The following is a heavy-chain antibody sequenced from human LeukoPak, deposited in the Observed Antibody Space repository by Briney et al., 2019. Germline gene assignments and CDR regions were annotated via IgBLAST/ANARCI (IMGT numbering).Heavy chain of an antibody. D-gene: IGHD3-3*01. Sequence: SETLSLTCTVSGGSISSYYWSWIRQPPGKGLEWIGYIYYSGSTNYNPSLKSRVTISVDTSKNQFSLKLSSVTAADTAVYYCAGLGDFWSGYGPKYYFDYWGQGTLVTVSS. CDR1: GGSISSYY. V-gene: IGHV4-59*08. J-gene: IGHJ4*02. CDR3: AGLGDFWSGYGPKYYFDY. CDR2: IYYSGST.